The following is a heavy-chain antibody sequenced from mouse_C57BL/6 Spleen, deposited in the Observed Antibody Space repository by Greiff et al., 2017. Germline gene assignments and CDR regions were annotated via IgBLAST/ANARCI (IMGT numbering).Heavy chain of an antibody. CDR1: GYSFTGYY. CDR3: ARALFITTVVANAMDY. CDR2: INPSTGGT. V-gene: IGHV1-42*01. D-gene: IGHD1-1*01. Sequence: VQLQQSGPELVKPGASVKISCKASGYSFTGYYMNWVKQSPEKSLEWIGEINPSTGGTTYNQKFKAKATLTVDKSSSTAYMQLKSLTSEDSAVYYCARALFITTVVANAMDYWGQGTSVTVSS. J-gene: IGHJ4*01.